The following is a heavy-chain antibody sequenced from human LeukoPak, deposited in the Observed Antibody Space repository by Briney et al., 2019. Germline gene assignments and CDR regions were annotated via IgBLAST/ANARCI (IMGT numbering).Heavy chain of an antibody. CDR3: AGRRGSSFDY. Sequence: GGSLRPSCAAPGFSVSAHYMSWVRQAPGKGLEWVSTLFGVDTIDYTDSVKGRFTISRDNSGNTLYLQMNNLRADDTAVYYCAGRRGSSFDYWGRGTQVIVSS. V-gene: IGHV3-53*01. D-gene: IGHD1-26*01. CDR1: GFSVSAHY. J-gene: IGHJ4*02. CDR2: LFGVDTI.